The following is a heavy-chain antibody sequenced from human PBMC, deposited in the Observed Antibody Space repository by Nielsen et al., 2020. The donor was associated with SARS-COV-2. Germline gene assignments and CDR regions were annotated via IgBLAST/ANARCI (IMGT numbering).Heavy chain of an antibody. V-gene: IGHV3-48*03. CDR2: ISSSGSTI. Sequence: GESLKISCAASGFTFSSYEMNWVRQAPGKGLEWVSYISSSGSTIYYADSVKGRFTISRDNAKNSLYLQMNSLRAEDTAVYYCARDLRIAAAGTEYFQHWGQGALVTVSS. J-gene: IGHJ1*01. CDR3: ARDLRIAAAGTEYFQH. CDR1: GFTFSSYE. D-gene: IGHD6-13*01.